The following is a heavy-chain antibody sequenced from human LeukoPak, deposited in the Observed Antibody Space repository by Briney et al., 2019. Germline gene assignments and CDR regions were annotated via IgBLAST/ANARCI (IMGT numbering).Heavy chain of an antibody. J-gene: IGHJ4*02. Sequence: GASVKVSCKASAYTFTDSYMHWVRQAPGQGLEYLAWINLKSDDTKYAQKFQGRVSMTRDTSIYTAYMDLRSLTSDDTAVYYCAREGRHCGGDCYPFDSWGQGTLVTVSS. D-gene: IGHD2-21*02. CDR2: INLKSDDT. V-gene: IGHV1-2*02. CDR1: AYTFTDSY. CDR3: AREGRHCGGDCYPFDS.